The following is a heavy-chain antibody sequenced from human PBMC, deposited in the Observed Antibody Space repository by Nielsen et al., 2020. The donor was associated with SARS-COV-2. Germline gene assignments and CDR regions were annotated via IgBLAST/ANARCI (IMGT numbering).Heavy chain of an antibody. V-gene: IGHV3-23*01. Sequence: GVLKISCSASGFTFNIYAMAWVRRAPGRGLQWVTGVSASGGSTYYTDSVKGRFSISRDNSKNTLFLQMHSLRVEDTALYYCAKDGVVRGDALDLWGQGTMVTVSS. J-gene: IGHJ3*01. CDR1: GFTFNIYA. CDR3: AKDGVVRGDALDL. CDR2: VSASGGST. D-gene: IGHD3-10*01.